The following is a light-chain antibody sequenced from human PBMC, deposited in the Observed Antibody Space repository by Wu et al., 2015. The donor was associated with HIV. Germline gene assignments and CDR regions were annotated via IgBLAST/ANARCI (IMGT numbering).Light chain of an antibody. CDR2: GTS. V-gene: IGKV3-20*01. Sequence: ENVLTQSPGTLSLSPGERATLSCRASQSISSSHLAWYQQKPGQAPRLLIYGTSSRTSGIPDRFSGSGSGTDFTLIITRLEPEDFAVYYCQQYDTSITFGQGTRLDIK. CDR3: QQYDTSIT. CDR1: QSISSSH. J-gene: IGKJ5*01.